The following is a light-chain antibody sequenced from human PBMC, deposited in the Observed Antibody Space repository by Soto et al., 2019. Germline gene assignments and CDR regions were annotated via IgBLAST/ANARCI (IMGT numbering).Light chain of an antibody. Sequence: QSALTQPASVSGSPGQSITISCTGTSSDVGSYNLVSGYQQHPGKAPKLMIYEVSKRPSGVSNRFSGSKSGNTASLKISGLQAEDEADYYCCSYAGSSTPLIFGTGTKLTVL. V-gene: IGLV2-23*02. CDR2: EVS. CDR1: SSDVGSYNL. CDR3: CSYAGSSTPLI. J-gene: IGLJ1*01.